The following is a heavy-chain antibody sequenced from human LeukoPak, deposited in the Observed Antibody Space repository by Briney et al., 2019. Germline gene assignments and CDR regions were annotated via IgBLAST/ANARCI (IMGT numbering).Heavy chain of an antibody. Sequence: PGRSLRLSCAASGFTFSSYAMHWVRQAPGKGLVWVSRINSDGSSTSCADSVKGRFTISRDNAKNTLYLQMNSLRAEDTAVYYCARVTVAKVLDYWGQGTLVTVSS. V-gene: IGHV3-74*01. CDR1: GFTFSSYA. CDR2: INSDGSST. CDR3: ARVTVAKVLDY. D-gene: IGHD4-23*01. J-gene: IGHJ4*02.